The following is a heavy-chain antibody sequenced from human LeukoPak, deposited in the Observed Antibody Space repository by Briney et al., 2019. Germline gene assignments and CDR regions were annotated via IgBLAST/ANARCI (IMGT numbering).Heavy chain of an antibody. D-gene: IGHD6-19*01. CDR2: ISSSSRSYI. CDR1: GFTFSSYS. J-gene: IGHJ4*02. Sequence: PGGSLRLSCAASGFTFSSYSMNWVRQAPGKGLEWVSSISSSSRSYIYYADSVKGRFTISRDNAKNSLYLQMNSLRADDTAVYYCARDGGSAWFFRYWGQGTLVTVSS. CDR3: ARDGGSAWFFRY. V-gene: IGHV3-21*01.